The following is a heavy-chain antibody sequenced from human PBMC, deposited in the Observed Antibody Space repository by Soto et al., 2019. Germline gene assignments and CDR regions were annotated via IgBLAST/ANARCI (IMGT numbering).Heavy chain of an antibody. CDR2: INHSGST. CDR3: ARCPIPTPSSSSSRIRGGMDV. D-gene: IGHD6-6*01. J-gene: IGHJ6*02. V-gene: IGHV4-34*01. CDR1: GGSFSGYY. Sequence: SETLSLTCAVYGGSFSGYYWSWIRQPPGKGLEWIGEINHSGSTNYNPSLKSRVTISVDTSKNQFSLKLSSVTAADTAVYYCARCPIPTPSSSSSRIRGGMDVWGQGTTVTVSS.